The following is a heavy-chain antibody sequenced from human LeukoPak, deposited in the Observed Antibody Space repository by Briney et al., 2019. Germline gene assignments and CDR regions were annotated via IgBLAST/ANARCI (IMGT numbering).Heavy chain of an antibody. D-gene: IGHD5-18*01. Sequence: GGSLRLSCAASGFTFSSYGMHWVRQAPGKGLEWVAVISYDGSNKYYADSVKGRFTISRDNSKNTLYLQMNSLRAEDTAVYYCAKGYSYSDYWGQGTLVTVSS. J-gene: IGHJ4*02. CDR1: GFTFSSYG. V-gene: IGHV3-30*18. CDR2: ISYDGSNK. CDR3: AKGYSYSDY.